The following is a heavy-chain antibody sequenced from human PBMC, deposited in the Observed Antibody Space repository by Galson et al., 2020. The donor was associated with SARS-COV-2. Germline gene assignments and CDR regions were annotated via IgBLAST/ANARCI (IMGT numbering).Heavy chain of an antibody. CDR3: ARVLLSYVSGSYNYYVRDG. Sequence: GGSLRLSCAASGFTFSSYWMSWVRQAPGKGLEWVANIKQDGSEKYYVDSVKGRFTISRDNAKNSLYLQMNSLRAEDTAGYYCARVLLSYVSGSYNYYVRDGGGQGTTVTASS. D-gene: IGHD3-10*01. CDR1: GFTFSSYW. V-gene: IGHV3-7*01. J-gene: IGHJ6*02. CDR2: IKQDGSEK.